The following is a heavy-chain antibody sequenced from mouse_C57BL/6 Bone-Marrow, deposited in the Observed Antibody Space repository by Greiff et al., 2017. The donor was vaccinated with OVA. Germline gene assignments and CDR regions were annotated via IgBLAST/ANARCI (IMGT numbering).Heavy chain of an antibody. Sequence: QVQLKESGAELVRPGASVKMSCKASGYTFTSYNMHWVKQTPRQGLEWIGAIYPGNGDTSYNQKFKGKATLTVDKSSSTAYMQLSSLTSEDSAVYFCASSYYYGSRYYYAMDYWGQGTSVTVSS. J-gene: IGHJ4*01. V-gene: IGHV1-12*01. CDR1: GYTFTSYN. CDR2: IYPGNGDT. CDR3: ASSYYYGSRYYYAMDY. D-gene: IGHD1-1*01.